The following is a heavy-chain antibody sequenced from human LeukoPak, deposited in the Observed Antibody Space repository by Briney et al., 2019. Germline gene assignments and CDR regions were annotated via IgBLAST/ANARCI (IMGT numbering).Heavy chain of an antibody. J-gene: IGHJ6*02. V-gene: IGHV3-33*01. D-gene: IGHD6-13*01. CDR1: GFTFSSHG. CDR3: ARDSLAAIRMDV. Sequence: GGSLRLSCAASGFTFSSHGLQWVRQAPGKGLEWVAVIWYDGSNKYYADSVKGRFTISRDNSKNTLYLQMNSLRAEDTAVYYCARDSLAAIRMDVWGQGTTVTVSS. CDR2: IWYDGSNK.